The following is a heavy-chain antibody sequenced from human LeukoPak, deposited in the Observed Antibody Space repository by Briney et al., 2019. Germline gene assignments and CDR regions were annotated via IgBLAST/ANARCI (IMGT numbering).Heavy chain of an antibody. CDR3: ARVYYDSSGYGSSYYYYMDV. J-gene: IGHJ6*03. CDR1: GGSFSGYY. D-gene: IGHD3-22*01. CDR2: INHSGST. V-gene: IGHV4-34*01. Sequence: SETLSLTCAVYGGSFSGYYWSWIRQPPGKGLEWIGEINHSGSTNYNPSLKSRVTISVDKSKNQFSLKLGSVTAADTAVYYCARVYYDSSGYGSSYYYYMDVWGKGTTVTVSS.